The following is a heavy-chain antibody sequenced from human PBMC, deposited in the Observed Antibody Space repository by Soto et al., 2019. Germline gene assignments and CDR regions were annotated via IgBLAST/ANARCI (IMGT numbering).Heavy chain of an antibody. D-gene: IGHD5-12*01. V-gene: IGHV4-39*01. J-gene: IGHJ4*02. Sequence: QLQLQESGPGLVKPSETLSLTCTVSGGSISSSSYYWGWIRQPPGKGLEWIGSIYYSGSTYYNPSLKSRVTISVDTSKNQFSLKLSSVTAADTAVYYCARHSRLIVAMIYYFDYWGQGTLVTVSS. CDR2: IYYSGST. CDR1: GGSISSSSYY. CDR3: ARHSRLIVAMIYYFDY.